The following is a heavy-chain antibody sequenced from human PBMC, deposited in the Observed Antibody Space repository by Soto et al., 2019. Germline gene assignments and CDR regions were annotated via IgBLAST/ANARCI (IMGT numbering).Heavy chain of an antibody. J-gene: IGHJ2*01. CDR2: IIPIFGTA. Sequence: QVQLVQSGAEVKKPGSSVKVSCKASGGTFSSYAISWVRQAPGQGLEWMGGIIPIFGTANYAQKFQGRVTITADESTSTAYMELSSLRSEDTAVYYCARDRPYDYVWGSYDDHWNWYFDLWGRGTLVTVS. V-gene: IGHV1-69*01. CDR3: ARDRPYDYVWGSYDDHWNWYFDL. D-gene: IGHD3-16*01. CDR1: GGTFSSYA.